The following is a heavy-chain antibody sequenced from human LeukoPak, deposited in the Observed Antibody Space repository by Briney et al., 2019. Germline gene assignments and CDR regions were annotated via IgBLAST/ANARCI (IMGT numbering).Heavy chain of an antibody. D-gene: IGHD4-17*01. CDR1: GGSISSGSYY. V-gene: IGHV4-61*02. CDR3: AGDYGD. J-gene: IGHJ4*02. CDR2: IYTSGST. Sequence: SETLSLTCTVSGGSISSGSYYWSWIRQPAGKGLEWIGRIYTSGSTNYNPSLKSRVTISVDTSKNQFSLKLSSVTAADTAVYYCAGDYGDWGQGTLVTVSS.